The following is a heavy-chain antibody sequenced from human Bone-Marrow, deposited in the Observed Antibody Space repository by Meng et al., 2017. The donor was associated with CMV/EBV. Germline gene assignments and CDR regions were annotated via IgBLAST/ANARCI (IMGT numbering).Heavy chain of an antibody. J-gene: IGHJ4*02. Sequence: GESLKISCAASGFTFSSYWMHWVRQAPGKGLVWVSRINSDGSSTYYADSVKGRFTISRDNSKNTLYLQMNSLRAEDTAVYYCAKDSSAYDSSGYYYYFDYWGQGTLVTVSS. CDR1: GFTFSSYW. V-gene: IGHV3-74*01. CDR3: AKDSSAYDSSGYYYYFDY. CDR2: INSDGSST. D-gene: IGHD3-22*01.